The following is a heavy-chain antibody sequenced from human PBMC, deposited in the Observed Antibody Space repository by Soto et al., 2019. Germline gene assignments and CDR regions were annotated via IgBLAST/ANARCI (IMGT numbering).Heavy chain of an antibody. J-gene: IGHJ4*02. D-gene: IGHD5-18*01. CDR2: IYYSGST. Sequence: QVQRQESGPGLVKPSESLSLTCTVSGGSISSYYWSWIRQPPGKGLEWIGYIYYSGSTNYNPSLKSRVTISVDTSKNQFSLKLSSVTAADTAVYYCARDNGYSYGYTLDHWGQGTLVTVSS. CDR3: ARDNGYSYGYTLDH. CDR1: GGSISSYY. V-gene: IGHV4-59*01.